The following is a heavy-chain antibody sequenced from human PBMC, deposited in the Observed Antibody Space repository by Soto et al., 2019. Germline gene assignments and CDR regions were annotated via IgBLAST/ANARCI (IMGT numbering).Heavy chain of an antibody. CDR3: ARGRGYSYGSSYFDY. CDR1: GFTVSSNY. D-gene: IGHD5-18*01. Sequence: EVQLVESGGGLIQPGGSLRLSCAASGFTVSSNYMSWVRQAPGKGLEWVSVIYSGGSTYYADSVKGRFTISRDNSKNTLYLQMNSLRAEDTAVYYCARGRGYSYGSSYFDYWGQGTLVTVSS. CDR2: IYSGGST. J-gene: IGHJ4*02. V-gene: IGHV3-53*01.